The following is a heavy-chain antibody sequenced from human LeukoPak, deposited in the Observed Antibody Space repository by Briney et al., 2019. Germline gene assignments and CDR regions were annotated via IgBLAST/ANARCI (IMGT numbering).Heavy chain of an antibody. V-gene: IGHV4-61*02. J-gene: IGHJ4*02. CDR1: GGSISRGSYY. Sequence: SETLSLTCTVYGGSISRGSYYWSWIRQPAGKGLEWIGRIYTTRSTNYNPSLKSRVTISVDTSKHQFSLKLSSVTAADTAVYHCATERDLPHYYTSFSDYWGQGTLVTVSS. CDR2: IYTTRST. CDR3: ATERDLPHYYTSFSDY. D-gene: IGHD3-22*01.